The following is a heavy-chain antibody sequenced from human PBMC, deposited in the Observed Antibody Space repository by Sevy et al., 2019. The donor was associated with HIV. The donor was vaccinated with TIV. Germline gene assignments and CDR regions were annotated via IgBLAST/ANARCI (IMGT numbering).Heavy chain of an antibody. CDR3: ARNFDY. V-gene: IGHV4-39*01. CDR2: VHYSGRT. Sequence: SETLSLTCTVSGGSISSGNYLWSWIRQTPGKGLEWIGTVHYSGRTYYNPPLKSRVTISEDTSKNQFSLNLNSVTAADTAVYFCARNFDYWGQGTLVTVSS. J-gene: IGHJ4*02. CDR1: GGSISSGNYL.